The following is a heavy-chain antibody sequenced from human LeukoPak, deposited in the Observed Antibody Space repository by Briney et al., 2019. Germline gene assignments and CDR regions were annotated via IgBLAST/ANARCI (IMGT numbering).Heavy chain of an antibody. D-gene: IGHD3-3*01. J-gene: IGHJ5*02. V-gene: IGHV4-39*02. Sequence: SETLSLTCTVSGGSISSSSCYWGWIRQPPGKGLEWIGNIYYSGTTYYNGSLKSRFTMSVDTSKNQFSLKLSSVTAADTAVYYCAREERNYDFWSGYNIYNWFDPWGQGTLVTVSS. CDR3: AREERNYDFWSGYNIYNWFDP. CDR1: GGSISSSSCY. CDR2: IYYSGTT.